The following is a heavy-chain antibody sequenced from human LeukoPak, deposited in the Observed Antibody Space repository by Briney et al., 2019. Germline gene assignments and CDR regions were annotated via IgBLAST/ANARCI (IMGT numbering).Heavy chain of an antibody. CDR2: IYYSGST. V-gene: IGHV4-59*01. CDR3: ARAVRAKGSSGYSYGYLDY. Sequence: SETLSLTCTVSGGSISSYYWSWIRQPPGKGLEWIGYIYYSGSTNYNPSLKSRVTISVDTSKNQFSLKLSSVTAADTAVYYCARAVRAKGSSGYSYGYLDYWGQGTLVTVSS. J-gene: IGHJ4*02. D-gene: IGHD5-18*01. CDR1: GGSISSYY.